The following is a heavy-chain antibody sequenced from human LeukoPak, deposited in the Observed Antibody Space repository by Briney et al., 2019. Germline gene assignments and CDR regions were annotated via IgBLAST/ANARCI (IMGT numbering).Heavy chain of an antibody. CDR3: AKEPVVADWFDP. D-gene: IGHD3-22*01. V-gene: IGHV3-23*01. J-gene: IGHJ5*02. CDR2: ISGSGGST. CDR1: GFTFSSYA. Sequence: GGSLRLSCAASGFTFSSYAMSWVRQAPGKGLEWVSAISGSGGSTYYADSVKGRFTISRDNSKNTLCLQMNSLRAEDRAVYYWAKEPVVADWFDPWGQGTLVTVSS.